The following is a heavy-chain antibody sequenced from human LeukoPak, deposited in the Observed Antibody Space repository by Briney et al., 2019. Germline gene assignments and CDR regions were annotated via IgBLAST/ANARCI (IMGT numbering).Heavy chain of an antibody. V-gene: IGHV1-46*01. CDR2: INPSGGST. D-gene: IGHD6-13*01. Sequence: ASLKVSCKASGYTFTSYYMHWGRQAPGQGLEWMGIINPSGGSTSYAQKFQGRVTMTRDMSTSTVYMELSSLRSEDTAVYYCARDTLTNTIAAAGTFGISTFDPWGQGTLVTVSS. J-gene: IGHJ5*02. CDR3: ARDTLTNTIAAAGTFGISTFDP. CDR1: GYTFTSYY.